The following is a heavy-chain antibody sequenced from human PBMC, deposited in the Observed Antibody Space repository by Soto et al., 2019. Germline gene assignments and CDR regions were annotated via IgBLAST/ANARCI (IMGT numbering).Heavy chain of an antibody. CDR1: GGSISSSSYS. Sequence: QLQLQESGPGLVKPSETLSLTCTVSGGSISSSSYSWGWIRQPPGKGLEWIGSFFYSGSTYYNPSLKSRVTISVDTSKNQFSLKLSSVTAADTAVYYCARLSTPSYCSGGSCSPYFDYWVQGTLVTVSS. J-gene: IGHJ4*02. V-gene: IGHV4-39*01. D-gene: IGHD2-15*01. CDR2: FFYSGST. CDR3: ARLSTPSYCSGGSCSPYFDY.